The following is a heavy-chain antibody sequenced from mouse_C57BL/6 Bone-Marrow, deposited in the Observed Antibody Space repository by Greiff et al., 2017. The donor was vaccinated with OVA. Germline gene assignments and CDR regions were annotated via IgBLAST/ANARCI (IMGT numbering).Heavy chain of an antibody. CDR2: IHPNSGST. CDR3: ARDGLRWYAMDY. J-gene: IGHJ4*01. V-gene: IGHV1-64*01. D-gene: IGHD1-1*01. Sequence: QVQLQQPGAELVKPGASVKLSCKASGYTFTSYWMHWVKQRPGQGLEWIGMIHPNSGSTNYNEKFKSKATLTVDKSSSTAYMQLSSLTSEDSAVDYCARDGLRWYAMDYWGQGTSVTVSS. CDR1: GYTFTSYW.